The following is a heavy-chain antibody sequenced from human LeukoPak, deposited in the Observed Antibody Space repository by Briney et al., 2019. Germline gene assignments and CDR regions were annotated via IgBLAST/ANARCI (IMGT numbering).Heavy chain of an antibody. CDR3: ARVVAVAALDY. Sequence: PGGSLRLSCAASGFTFSSYEMNWVRQAPGKGLEWVSYISSSGSTIYYADSVKGRFTISRDNAKNSLYLQMNSLRAEDTAAHYCARVVAVAALDYWGQGTLVTVSS. J-gene: IGHJ4*02. CDR2: ISSSGSTI. V-gene: IGHV3-48*03. CDR1: GFTFSSYE. D-gene: IGHD6-19*01.